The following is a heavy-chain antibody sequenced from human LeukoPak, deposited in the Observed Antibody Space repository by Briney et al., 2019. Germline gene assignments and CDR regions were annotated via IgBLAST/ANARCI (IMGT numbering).Heavy chain of an antibody. Sequence: SETLSLTCTVSGGSISSYYWSWIRQPAGKGLEWIGRIYTTGSTNYNPSLKSRVNMSVDTSKNQFSLKLSSVTAADTAFYYCARRYNWNDRWDWGQGTLVTVSP. CDR3: ARRYNWNDRWD. CDR1: GGSISSYY. V-gene: IGHV4-4*07. D-gene: IGHD1-1*01. CDR2: IYTTGST. J-gene: IGHJ4*02.